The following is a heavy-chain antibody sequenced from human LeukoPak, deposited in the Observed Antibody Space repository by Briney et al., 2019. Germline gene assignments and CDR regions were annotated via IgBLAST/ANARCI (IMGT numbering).Heavy chain of an antibody. Sequence: PGGSLRLSCAASGFTFSSYEMNWVRQAPGKGLEWVSYISTSGRTIYYADSVKGRFTISRDNAKNSLYLQMNSLRDEDTAVYYCARDLSGTYPFDLWGQGTLVTVSS. V-gene: IGHV3-48*03. D-gene: IGHD1-26*01. J-gene: IGHJ4*02. CDR3: ARDLSGTYPFDL. CDR2: ISTSGRTI. CDR1: GFTFSSYE.